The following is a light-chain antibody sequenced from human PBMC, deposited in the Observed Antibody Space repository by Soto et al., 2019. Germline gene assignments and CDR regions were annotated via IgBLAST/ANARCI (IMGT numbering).Light chain of an antibody. J-gene: IGKJ1*01. CDR3: QQYNAYWT. V-gene: IGKV1-5*03. CDR1: QSISTS. Sequence: DIQMTQSPSTLSAFVGDRVTITCRASQSISTSLAWYQQKPGKAPKLLIYMASILESGVPSRFSGSGSGTEFTLTISSLQPDDFATYYCQQYNAYWTFGQGTKVDIK. CDR2: MAS.